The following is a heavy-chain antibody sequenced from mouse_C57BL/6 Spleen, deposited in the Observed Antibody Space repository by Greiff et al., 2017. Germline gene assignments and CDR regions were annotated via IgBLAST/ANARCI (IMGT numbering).Heavy chain of an antibody. Sequence: QVQLQQPGAELVRPGSSVKLSCKASGYTFTSYWMHWVKQRPIQGLEWIGNIDPSDSETHYNQKFKDKATLTVAQSSSTAYMPLSSLTSKDSAVYYCAREYSPYAMDYWGQGTSVTVAS. CDR2: IDPSDSET. D-gene: IGHD2-12*01. J-gene: IGHJ4*01. CDR1: GYTFTSYW. V-gene: IGHV1-52*01. CDR3: AREYSPYAMDY.